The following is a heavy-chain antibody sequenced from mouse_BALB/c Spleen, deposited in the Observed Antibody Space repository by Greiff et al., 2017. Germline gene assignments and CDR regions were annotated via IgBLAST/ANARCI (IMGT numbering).Heavy chain of an antibody. Sequence: QVQLQQSGAELMKPGASVKISCKATGYTFSSYWIEWVKQGPGHGLEWIGEILPGSGSTNYNEKFKGKATFTADTSSNTAYMQLSSLTSEDSAVYYCARHYYGLYYAMDYWGQGTSVTVSS. J-gene: IGHJ4*01. D-gene: IGHD1-1*01. CDR1: GYTFSSYW. V-gene: IGHV1-9*01. CDR2: ILPGSGST. CDR3: ARHYYGLYYAMDY.